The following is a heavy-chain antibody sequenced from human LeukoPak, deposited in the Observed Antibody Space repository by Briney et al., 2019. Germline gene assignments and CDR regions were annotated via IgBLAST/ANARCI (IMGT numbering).Heavy chain of an antibody. CDR2: IYYSGST. CDR3: ARDGYSGSDAL. V-gene: IGHV4-39*07. D-gene: IGHD5-12*01. Sequence: SEALSLTCTVSGGSISSSSYYWGWIRQPPGKGLEWIGSIYYSGSTYYNPSLKSRVTLSIDTSKNQFSLKLSSVTAADTAVYYCARDGYSGSDALWGQGILVTVSS. J-gene: IGHJ4*02. CDR1: GGSISSSSYY.